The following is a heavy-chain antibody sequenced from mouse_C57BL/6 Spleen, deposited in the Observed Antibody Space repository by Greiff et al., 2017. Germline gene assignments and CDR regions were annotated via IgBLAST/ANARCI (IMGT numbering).Heavy chain of an antibody. CDR3: TNFYYYGSSRDY. J-gene: IGHJ2*01. CDR1: GYTFTDYE. V-gene: IGHV1-15*01. Sequence: VQLQESGAELVRPGASVTLSCKASGYTFTDYEMHWVKQTPVHGLEWIGAIDPETGGTAYNQKFKGKAILTADKSSSTAYMELRSLTSEDSAVYYCTNFYYYGSSRDYWGQGTTLTVSS. D-gene: IGHD1-1*01. CDR2: IDPETGGT.